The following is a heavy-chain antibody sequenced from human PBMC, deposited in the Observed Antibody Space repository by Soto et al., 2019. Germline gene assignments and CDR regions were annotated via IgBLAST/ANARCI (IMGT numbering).Heavy chain of an antibody. Sequence: ASVKVSCKVSGYTLTELSMHWVRQAPGKGLEWMGGFDPEDGETIYAQKFQGRVTMTEDTSTDTAYMELSSLRSEDTAVYYCATDSAHSNIVVVPAAREDAFDIWGQGTMVTVSS. D-gene: IGHD2-2*01. CDR2: FDPEDGET. CDR1: GYTLTELS. J-gene: IGHJ3*02. V-gene: IGHV1-24*01. CDR3: ATDSAHSNIVVVPAAREDAFDI.